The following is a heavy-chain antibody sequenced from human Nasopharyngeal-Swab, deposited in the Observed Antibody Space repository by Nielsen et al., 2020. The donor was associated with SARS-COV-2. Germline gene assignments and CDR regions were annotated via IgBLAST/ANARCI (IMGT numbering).Heavy chain of an antibody. CDR2: ISYDGSNK. Sequence: GGSLRLSCAASGFTFSSHGMHWVRQAPGKGLEWVAVISYDGSNKYYADSVKGRFTISRDNSKNTLYLQMNSLRAEDTAVYYCAKDVYRRSGYSYGSDAFDIWGQGTMVTVSS. J-gene: IGHJ3*02. V-gene: IGHV3-30*18. D-gene: IGHD5-18*01. CDR3: AKDVYRRSGYSYGSDAFDI. CDR1: GFTFSSHG.